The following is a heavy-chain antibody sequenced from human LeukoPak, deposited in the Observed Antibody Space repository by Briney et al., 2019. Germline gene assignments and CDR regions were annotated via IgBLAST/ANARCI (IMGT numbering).Heavy chain of an antibody. D-gene: IGHD3-10*01. V-gene: IGHV3-48*03. Sequence: PAGSLRLSCAASGFPFSAYEMNWVRQAPGKGLEWVSYISVSGDTIYYADSVKGRFTISRDNAKKSLYLQMKSLRAEDTAVCYCARGTLYYGSESYDYWGQGTLVTVSS. J-gene: IGHJ4*02. CDR2: ISVSGDTI. CDR3: ARGTLYYGSESYDY. CDR1: GFPFSAYE.